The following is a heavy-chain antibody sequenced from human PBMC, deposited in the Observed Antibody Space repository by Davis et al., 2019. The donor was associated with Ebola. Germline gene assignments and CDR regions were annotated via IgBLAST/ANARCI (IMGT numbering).Heavy chain of an antibody. D-gene: IGHD1-26*01. CDR2: IKQDGSEK. Sequence: GGSLRLSCAASGFTFSRYAMSWVRQAPGKGLEWVANIKQDGSEKYYVDSVKGRFTISRDNAKNSLYLQMNSLRAEDTAVYYCARAIAGSGSYLDYYYYYGMDVWGQGTTVTVSS. CDR1: GFTFSRYA. V-gene: IGHV3-7*03. J-gene: IGHJ6*02. CDR3: ARAIAGSGSYLDYYYYYGMDV.